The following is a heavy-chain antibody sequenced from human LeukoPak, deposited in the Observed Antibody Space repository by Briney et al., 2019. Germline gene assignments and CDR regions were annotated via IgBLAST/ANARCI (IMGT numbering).Heavy chain of an antibody. CDR2: INTNTGNP. CDR1: GYTFTGYC. J-gene: IGHJ4*02. Sequence: ASVKVSCKASGYTFTGYCVHWVRQAPGQGLEWMGWINTNTGNPTYAQGFTGRFVFSLDTSVSTAYLQINSLKAEDTAVYYCARDSISGSYVHYDNWGQGTLVTVSS. D-gene: IGHD1-26*01. CDR3: ARDSISGSYVHYDN. V-gene: IGHV7-4-1*02.